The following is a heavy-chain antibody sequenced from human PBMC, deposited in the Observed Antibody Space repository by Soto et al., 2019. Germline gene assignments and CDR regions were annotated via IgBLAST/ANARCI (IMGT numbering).Heavy chain of an antibody. V-gene: IGHV1-2*04. D-gene: IGHD2-2*01. J-gene: IGHJ6*02. CDR2: INPNSGGT. CDR3: ARDLGYCSSTGCYHYYYYGMDV. CDR1: GYTFTGYY. Sequence: ASVTVSCKASGYTFTGYYMHWVRQAPEQGLEWMGWINPNSGGTNYAQKFQGWVTMTRDTSISTAYMELSRLRSDDTAVYYCARDLGYCSSTGCYHYYYYGMDVWGQGTTVTVSS.